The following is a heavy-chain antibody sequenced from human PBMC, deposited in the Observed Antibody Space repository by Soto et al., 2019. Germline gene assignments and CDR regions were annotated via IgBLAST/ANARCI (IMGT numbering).Heavy chain of an antibody. V-gene: IGHV3-66*01. CDR3: AKGRGGSGSLTPRVDF. CDR1: GFTVSNNY. J-gene: IGHJ4*02. D-gene: IGHD3-10*01. Sequence: EVQLVESGGGLVQPGGSLRLSCAASGFTVSNNYMSWVRQAPGKGLEWVSLIYSAGSTYYADSVKGRFTVSRDGSKNTLYLQMSSLRAEDTALYYCAKGRGGSGSLTPRVDFWGQGTLVTVSS. CDR2: IYSAGST.